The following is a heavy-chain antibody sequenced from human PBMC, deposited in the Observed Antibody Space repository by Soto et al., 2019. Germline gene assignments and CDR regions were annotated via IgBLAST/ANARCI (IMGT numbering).Heavy chain of an antibody. D-gene: IGHD2-15*01. CDR3: ARMSVGAAIYYYYGMDC. J-gene: IGHJ6*02. Sequence: ASVKVSCKASGYTFTSYGISWVRQAPGQGLEWMGWISAYNGNTNYAQKLQGRATMTTDTSTSTAYMELRSLRSDDTAVYYCARMSVGAAIYYYYGMDCWGQGTTVNVSS. CDR1: GYTFTSYG. V-gene: IGHV1-18*01. CDR2: ISAYNGNT.